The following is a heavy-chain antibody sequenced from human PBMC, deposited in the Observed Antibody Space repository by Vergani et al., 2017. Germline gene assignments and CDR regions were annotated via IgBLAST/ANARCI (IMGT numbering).Heavy chain of an antibody. D-gene: IGHD2-15*01. Sequence: EVDLVESGGGLAQPGGSLRLSCEASGITFWKFGMHWVRHGPGKGLEWVSSITSTGATINYADSVKGRFTLYRDNAKKFLYLQMNNLRAEDTALYYCASRVSAGGGLDTWGQGTLVTVS. CDR3: ASRVSAGGGLDT. CDR2: ITSTGATI. V-gene: IGHV3-48*03. CDR1: GITFWKFG. J-gene: IGHJ5*02.